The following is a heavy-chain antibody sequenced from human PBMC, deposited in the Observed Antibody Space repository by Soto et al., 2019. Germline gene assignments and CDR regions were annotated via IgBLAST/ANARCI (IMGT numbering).Heavy chain of an antibody. D-gene: IGHD6-19*01. J-gene: IGHJ6*02. V-gene: IGHV1-2*02. Sequence: ASVKVSCKASGYTFTGYYMHWVRQAPGQGLEWMGWINPNSGGTNYAQKFQGRVTMTRDTSISTAYMELSRLRSDDTAVYYCARDKEWLATQGVYYYSGMDVWRQGTTVTVSS. CDR2: INPNSGGT. CDR1: GYTFTGYY. CDR3: ARDKEWLATQGVYYYSGMDV.